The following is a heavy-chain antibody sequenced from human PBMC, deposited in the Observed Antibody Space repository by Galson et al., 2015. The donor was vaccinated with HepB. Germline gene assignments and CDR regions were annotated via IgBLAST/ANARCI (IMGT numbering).Heavy chain of an antibody. V-gene: IGHV3-74*01. D-gene: IGHD2-21*02. Sequence: SLRLSCAASGLTFSSYWMHWVRQAPGKGLVWVSRINSDGSSTSYADSVKGRFTISRDNAKNTLYLQMNSLRAEDTAVYYCARKEKHIVVVTGDAFDIWGQGTMVTVSS. CDR2: INSDGSST. CDR3: ARKEKHIVVVTGDAFDI. CDR1: GLTFSSYW. J-gene: IGHJ3*02.